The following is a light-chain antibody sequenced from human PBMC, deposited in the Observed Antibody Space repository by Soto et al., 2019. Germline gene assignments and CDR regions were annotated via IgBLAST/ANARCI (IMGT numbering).Light chain of an antibody. CDR2: EVT. J-gene: IGLJ1*01. V-gene: IGLV2-8*01. Sequence: QSALTQPPSASGSPGQSVTISCTGTSRDVGAYNYVSWYQHRPGKAPKLMIYEVTKRPSGVPDRFSGAKSGNTASLTVSGLQAEDEADYYCTSHAGTNNFPYGFGTGTKLTVL. CDR3: TSHAGTNNFPYG. CDR1: SRDVGAYNY.